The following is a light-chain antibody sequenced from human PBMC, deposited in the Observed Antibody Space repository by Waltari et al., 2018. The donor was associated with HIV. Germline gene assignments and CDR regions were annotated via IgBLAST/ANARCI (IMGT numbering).Light chain of an antibody. J-gene: IGLJ1*01. CDR1: SSNLGSNT. Sequence: QSVLTQPPSASGTPGQRVTLPCSGSSSNLGSNTVTWYPQLPGTAPQLLIYSNNQRPSGVPDRFSGSKSGTSASLAISGLQSEDEADYYWAAWDDSLNGYVFGTGTKVTVL. CDR2: SNN. V-gene: IGLV1-44*01. CDR3: AAWDDSLNGYV.